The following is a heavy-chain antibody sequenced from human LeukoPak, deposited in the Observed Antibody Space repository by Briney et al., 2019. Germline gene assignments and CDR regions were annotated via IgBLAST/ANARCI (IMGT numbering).Heavy chain of an antibody. J-gene: IGHJ3*02. V-gene: IGHV3-7*03. D-gene: IGHD2-15*01. CDR1: GFTFSSYW. CDR2: IKQDGSEK. Sequence: GGSLRLSCAASGFTFSSYWMSWVRQAPGKGLEWVANIKQDGSEKYYVDSVKGRFTISRDNAKNSLHLQMNSLRAEDTAVYYCARVQGWKLTGGTGDAFDIWGQGTMVTVSS. CDR3: ARVQGWKLTGGTGDAFDI.